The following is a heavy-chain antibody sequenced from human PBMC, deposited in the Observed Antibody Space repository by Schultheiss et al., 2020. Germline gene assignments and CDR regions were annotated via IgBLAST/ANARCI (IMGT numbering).Heavy chain of an antibody. CDR3: AHSSGTVTTNYFDY. D-gene: IGHD3-10*01. CDR2: IYWDDDN. Sequence: SAPTLVKPTQTLTLTCTFSGFSLSTSGVGVGWLRQPPGKALEWLAIIYWDDDNRYSPSLKSRLIITKDTSKNQVVLRMMNMDPMDTATYYCAHSSGTVTTNYFDYWGQGTPVTGSS. CDR1: GFSLSTSGVG. J-gene: IGHJ4*02. V-gene: IGHV2-5*02.